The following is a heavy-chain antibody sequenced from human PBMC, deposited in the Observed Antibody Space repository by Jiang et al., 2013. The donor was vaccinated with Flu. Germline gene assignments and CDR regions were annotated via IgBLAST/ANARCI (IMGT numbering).Heavy chain of an antibody. CDR3: AREYYYDSSGYYYDY. Sequence: GLEWMGRIIPILGIANYAQKFQGRVTITADKSTSTAYMELSSLRSEDTAVYYCAREYYYDSSGYYYDYWGQGTLVTVSS. CDR2: IIPILGIA. V-gene: IGHV1-69*04. J-gene: IGHJ4*02. D-gene: IGHD3-22*01.